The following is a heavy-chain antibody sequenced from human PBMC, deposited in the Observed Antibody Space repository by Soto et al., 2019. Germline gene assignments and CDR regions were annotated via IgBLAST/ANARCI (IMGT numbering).Heavy chain of an antibody. CDR3: ARDGIAARLRAYDAFDI. D-gene: IGHD6-6*01. Sequence: SETLSLTCTVSGGSISSYYWSWIRQPPGKGLEWIGYIYYSGSTNYNPSLKSRVTISVDTAKNQFSLKLSSVTAADTAVYYCARDGIAARLRAYDAFDIWGQGTMVTVSS. J-gene: IGHJ3*02. CDR1: GGSISSYY. V-gene: IGHV4-59*01. CDR2: IYYSGST.